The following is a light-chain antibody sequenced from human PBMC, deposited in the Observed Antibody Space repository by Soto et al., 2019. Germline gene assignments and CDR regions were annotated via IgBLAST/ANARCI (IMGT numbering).Light chain of an antibody. Sequence: EIVLTQSPATLSFFLGERATLSCRARHSVSRNLAWYHQKPGEPPRLLIYDASARATGIPARVSFRASGTDFTLSISRPEPEDFAGYYCQHRTNWPAFGGGTKV. CDR2: DAS. CDR1: HSVSRN. CDR3: QHRTNWPA. V-gene: IGKV3-11*01. J-gene: IGKJ4*01.